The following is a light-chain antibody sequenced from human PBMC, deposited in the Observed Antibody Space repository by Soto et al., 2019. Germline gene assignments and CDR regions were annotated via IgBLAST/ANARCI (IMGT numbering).Light chain of an antibody. J-gene: IGKJ1*01. CDR3: QQYNSYPWT. CDR1: QSINTW. CDR2: KAS. Sequence: DIQMTQSPSTLPASVGDRVTVTCRASQSINTWLAWYQQKPGKAPKLLIYKASSLESGVPSRFSGSGSGTEFTLTISSLQPDDFATYYCQQYNSYPWTFGQGTKVEIK. V-gene: IGKV1-5*03.